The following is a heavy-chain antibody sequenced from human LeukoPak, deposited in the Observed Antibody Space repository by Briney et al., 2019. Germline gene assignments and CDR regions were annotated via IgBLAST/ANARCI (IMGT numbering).Heavy chain of an antibody. J-gene: IGHJ6*03. V-gene: IGHV4-59*08. Sequence: NPSETLSLTCTVSGGSINSYYWSWIRQPPGQGLEWIGYIYYTRSTSYNSSLKSRVTISVDTSKNQFSLKLNSVAAADTAVYFCARPRGAVGYYYYMDVWGKGTTVTVSS. D-gene: IGHD1-26*01. CDR2: IYYTRST. CDR1: GGSINSYY. CDR3: ARPRGAVGYYYYMDV.